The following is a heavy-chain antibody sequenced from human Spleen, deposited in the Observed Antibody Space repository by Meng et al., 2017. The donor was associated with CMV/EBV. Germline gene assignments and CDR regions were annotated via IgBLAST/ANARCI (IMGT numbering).Heavy chain of an antibody. D-gene: IGHD1-7*01. V-gene: IGHV4-30-4*08. CDR3: ARGGKELDNWFDP. CDR1: GGSMRSGDYC. CDR2: IYYSGST. J-gene: IGHJ5*02. Sequence: SGGSMRSGDYCWSWIRQPPGKGLEWIGYIYYSGSTYYNPSLKSRVTISVDTSKNQFSLKLSSVTAADTAVYYCARGGKELDNWFDPWGQGTLVTVSS.